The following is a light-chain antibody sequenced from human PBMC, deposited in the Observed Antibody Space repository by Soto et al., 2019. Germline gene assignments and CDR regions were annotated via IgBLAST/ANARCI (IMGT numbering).Light chain of an antibody. V-gene: IGLV1-47*01. CDR1: SSNIGSNY. J-gene: IGLJ1*01. CDR2: RNN. Sequence: QSALTQPPSASGTPGQRVTISCSGSSSNIGSNYVYWYQQLPGTAPKLLIYRNNQRPSGVPDRFSGSKSGTSASLAISGLRSEDEADYYCAAWDDSLRDRYVFGTGTTVTVL. CDR3: AAWDDSLRDRYV.